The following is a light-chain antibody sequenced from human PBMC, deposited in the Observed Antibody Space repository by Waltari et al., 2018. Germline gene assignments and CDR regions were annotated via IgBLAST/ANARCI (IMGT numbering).Light chain of an antibody. CDR1: QSINLW. Sequence: DIQMTQSPSTLSAFFGDRVTITCRASQSINLWLSWYQQKSGKAPKLLIYEASILESGVPSRFSGSGSGTEFTLTISSLQAEDFATYYCQQYNSYSPYTFGQGTKLEMK. J-gene: IGKJ2*01. V-gene: IGKV1-5*03. CDR2: EAS. CDR3: QQYNSYSPYT.